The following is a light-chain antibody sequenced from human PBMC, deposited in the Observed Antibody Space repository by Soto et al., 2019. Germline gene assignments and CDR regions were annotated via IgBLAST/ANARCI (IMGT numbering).Light chain of an antibody. J-gene: IGKJ5*01. CDR3: QKHGSSPQIT. V-gene: IGKV3-20*01. CDR2: GAS. CDR1: QTINNN. Sequence: VFTQAPATLSVSPGEIATPPCRASQTINNNVAWYQLKDGQVHRLLIYGASTGATGVPDRFSGSGSGTDFTLTISRLEPEDFAVYYCQKHGSSPQITLGKGKRREIK.